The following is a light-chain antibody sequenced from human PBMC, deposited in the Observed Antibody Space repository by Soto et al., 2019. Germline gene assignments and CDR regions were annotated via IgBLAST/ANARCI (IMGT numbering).Light chain of an antibody. CDR3: ETWDSNTWV. CDR1: SGHSSYI. J-gene: IGLJ3*02. V-gene: IGLV4-60*02. CDR2: LEGSGSY. Sequence: QSVLTQSSSASVSLGSSVRLTCSLSSGHSSYIIAWHQQQPGKAPRYLTKLEGSGSYNKGSGVPDRFSGSSSGADRYLTISNLQFEDEADYFCETWDSNTWVFGGGTKLTVL.